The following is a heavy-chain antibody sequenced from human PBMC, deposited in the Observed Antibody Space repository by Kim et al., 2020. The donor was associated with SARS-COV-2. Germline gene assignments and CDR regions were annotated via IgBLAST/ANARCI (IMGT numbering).Heavy chain of an antibody. CDR2: ISYDGSNK. CDR1: GFTFSSYA. V-gene: IGHV3-30-3*01. J-gene: IGHJ5*02. D-gene: IGHD1-26*01. CDR3: ARSLSGSDYFWFDP. Sequence: GGSLRLSCAASGFTFSSYAMHWVRQAPGKGLGWVAVISYDGSNKYYADSVKGRFTISRDNSKNTLYLQMNSLRAEDTAVDYCARSLSGSDYFWFDPLGLG.